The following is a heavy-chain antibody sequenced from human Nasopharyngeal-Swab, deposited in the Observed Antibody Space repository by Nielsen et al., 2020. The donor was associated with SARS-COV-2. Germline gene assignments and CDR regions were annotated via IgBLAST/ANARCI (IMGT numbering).Heavy chain of an antibody. J-gene: IGHJ3*01. CDR1: AYIFNNYW. V-gene: IGHV5-51*01. CDR2: IYPGDSDT. CDR3: ARLGGIHGITAPDAFDG. D-gene: IGHD3-16*01. Sequence: GEAMKICWKGSAYIFNNYWSGWVRQMRGKGVEWMGIIYPGDSDTRYSPSIQGQVTISADKSSRTAYLQWSSLKASDTAMYYCARLGGIHGITAPDAFDGWGQGTMVTVSS.